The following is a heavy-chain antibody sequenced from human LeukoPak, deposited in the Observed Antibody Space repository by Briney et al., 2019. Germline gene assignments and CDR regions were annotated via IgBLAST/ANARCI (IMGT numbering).Heavy chain of an antibody. V-gene: IGHV1-69*01. D-gene: IGHD6-19*01. CDR1: GGTFISYA. J-gene: IGHJ4*02. Sequence: ASVKVSCKASGGTFISYAISWVRQARGQGLEWMGGIIPIFGTANYAQKFQGRVTITADESTSTAYMELSSLRSEDTAVYYCAREEKYSLAVAPDYWGQGTLVTVSS. CDR2: IIPIFGTA. CDR3: AREEKYSLAVAPDY.